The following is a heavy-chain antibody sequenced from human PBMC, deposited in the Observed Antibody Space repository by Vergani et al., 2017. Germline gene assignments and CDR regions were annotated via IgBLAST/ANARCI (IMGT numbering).Heavy chain of an antibody. CDR3: ARDRGFSYDILTGYHNWFDP. CDR2: INPSGGST. V-gene: IGHV1-46*01. Sequence: QVQLVQSGAEVKKPGASVKVSCKASGYTFTSYYMHWVRQAPGQGLEWMGIINPSGGSTSYAQKFQGRVTMTRDTSTSTVYMELSSLRSEDTAVYYCARDRGFSYDILTGYHNWFDPWGQGTLVTVSS. CDR1: GYTFTSYY. J-gene: IGHJ5*02. D-gene: IGHD3-9*01.